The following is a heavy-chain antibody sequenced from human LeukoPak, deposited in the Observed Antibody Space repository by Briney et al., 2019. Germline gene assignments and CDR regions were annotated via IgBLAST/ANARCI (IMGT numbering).Heavy chain of an antibody. CDR1: GYTFTTYA. CDR3: ARDIPPAGSGLDY. CDR2: IIVGSGKT. V-gene: IGHV1-3*01. Sequence: ASVKVSCKSSGYTFTTYAMHWVRQAPGQRPEWMGWIIVGSGKTKYSQKFQGRVTITADESTSTAYMELSSLRSEDTAVYYCARDIPPAGSGLDYWGQGTLVTVSS. J-gene: IGHJ4*02. D-gene: IGHD6-19*01.